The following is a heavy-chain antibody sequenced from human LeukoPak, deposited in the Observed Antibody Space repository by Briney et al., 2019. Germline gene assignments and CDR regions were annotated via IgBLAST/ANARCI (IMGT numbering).Heavy chain of an antibody. J-gene: IGHJ4*02. CDR1: GFTFSNYN. Sequence: GGSLRLSCAASGFTFSNYNMNWVRQAPGKGLEWVSYISSSSSTIYYADSVKGRFIISRDNAKNSRYLQMNSLRAEDTAVYYCARDRDTSGWYGGYWGQGTLVTVSS. CDR2: ISSSSSTI. CDR3: ARDRDTSGWYGGY. D-gene: IGHD6-19*01. V-gene: IGHV3-48*01.